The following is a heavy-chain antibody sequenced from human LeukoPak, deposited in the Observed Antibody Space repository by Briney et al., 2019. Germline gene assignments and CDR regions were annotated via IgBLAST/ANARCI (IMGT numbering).Heavy chain of an antibody. CDR1: GFTFSSHG. J-gene: IGHJ4*02. CDR3: ARMSEI. CDR2: IWYDGSNK. Sequence: GGSLGLSCAACGFTFSSHGMHWVRQAPGKGLEWVAVIWYDGSNKYYVDSVKGRFTISRDNSKNMLYLQMNSLRVEDTAIYYCARMSEIWGQGTLVTVSS. V-gene: IGHV3-33*01.